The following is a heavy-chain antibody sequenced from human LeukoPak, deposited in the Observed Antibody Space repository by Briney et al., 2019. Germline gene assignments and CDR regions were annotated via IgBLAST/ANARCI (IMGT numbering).Heavy chain of an antibody. CDR2: IYSDGST. D-gene: IGHD1-26*01. J-gene: IGHJ3*02. CDR1: GSTFSSYS. CDR3: ARELREHGVFDI. V-gene: IGHV3-53*01. Sequence: GGSLRLSCAASGSTFSSYSMNWVRQAPGKGLEWVSEIYSDGSTYYAASVKGRFSISRDNSKNTVSLQMNSLRAEDAAVYYCARELREHGVFDIWGQGTMVTVSS.